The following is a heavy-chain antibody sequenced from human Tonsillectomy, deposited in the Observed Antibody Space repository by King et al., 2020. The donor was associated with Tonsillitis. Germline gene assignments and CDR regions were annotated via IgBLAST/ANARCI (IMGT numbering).Heavy chain of an antibody. CDR1: GFTFSGYW. Sequence: VQLVESGGGLVQPGGSLRLSCAASGFTFSGYWMSWVRQAPGKGLEWVANIKQDGSEKYNVDSVKGRFTISRDNAKKSLYLQMNSLRAEDTAVYYCARESGDYWGQGTLVTVSS. D-gene: IGHD7-27*01. V-gene: IGHV3-7*03. J-gene: IGHJ4*02. CDR3: ARESGDY. CDR2: IKQDGSEK.